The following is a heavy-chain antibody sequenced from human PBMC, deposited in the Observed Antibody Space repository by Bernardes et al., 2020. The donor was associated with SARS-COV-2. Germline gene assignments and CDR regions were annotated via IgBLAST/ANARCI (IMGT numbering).Heavy chain of an antibody. Sequence: GGSLRLSCAASGFNFTGSAIQWVRQPSGKGLEWIGRIRSKPKGYATTYAASLKGRFVISRDDSRNKAYLQIHSRKIEDTAMYYSTRDYLYWYQGTLVSGSS. CDR1: GFNFTGSA. V-gene: IGHV3-73*01. CDR3: TRDYLY. CDR2: IRSKPKGYAT. D-gene: IGHD2-21*01. J-gene: IGHJ4*02.